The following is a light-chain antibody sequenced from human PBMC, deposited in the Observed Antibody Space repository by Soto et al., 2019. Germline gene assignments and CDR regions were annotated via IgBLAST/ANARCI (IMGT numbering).Light chain of an antibody. CDR3: GTWDSSLSAHVV. V-gene: IGLV1-51*01. CDR2: DNN. Sequence: QSVLTQPPSVSAAPGQKVTISCSGSSSNIGNNYVSWYQQLPGTAPKLLIYDNNKRPSGIPDRFSGSKSGTSATLGITGLQTWDEADYYCGTWDSSLSAHVVFGGGTKVTVL. CDR1: SSNIGNNY. J-gene: IGLJ2*01.